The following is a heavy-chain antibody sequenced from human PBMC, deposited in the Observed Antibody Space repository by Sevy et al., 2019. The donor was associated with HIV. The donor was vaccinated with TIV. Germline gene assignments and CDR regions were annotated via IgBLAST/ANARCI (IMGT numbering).Heavy chain of an antibody. J-gene: IGHJ6*04. D-gene: IGHD4-4*01. Sequence: GGSLRLSCAASGFTFSSYAMSWVRQAPGKGLEWVSAISGSGGRTYYADSVKGRFTISRDNSKNTLYLQMNSLRAEDTAVYYCARVTLGYYGMYVWGGGTTVTVSS. V-gene: IGHV3-23*01. CDR2: ISGSGGRT. CDR1: GFTFSSYA. CDR3: ARVTLGYYGMYV.